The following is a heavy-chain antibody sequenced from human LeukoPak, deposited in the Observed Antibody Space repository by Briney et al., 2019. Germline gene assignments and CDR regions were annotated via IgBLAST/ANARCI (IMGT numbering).Heavy chain of an antibody. CDR2: IYSDGTT. Sequence: TGGSLRVSCAASGFTFSNYAMSWVRQAPGKGLEWVSVIYSDGTTYYADSVKGRFTISRDNSMNTLYLQMNSLKAEDTAVYYCARGRSCSLTSCYYDLWGQGTLVTVSS. D-gene: IGHD2-2*01. J-gene: IGHJ5*02. CDR1: GFTFSNYA. CDR3: ARGRSCSLTSCYYDL. V-gene: IGHV3-23*03.